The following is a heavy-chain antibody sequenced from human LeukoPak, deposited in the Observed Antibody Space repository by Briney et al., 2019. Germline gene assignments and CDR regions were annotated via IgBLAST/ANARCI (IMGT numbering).Heavy chain of an antibody. D-gene: IGHD2-8*02. V-gene: IGHV3-30-3*01. CDR3: ARDAPTLVVINGEFDY. J-gene: IGHJ4*02. CDR2: ISYDGSNK. Sequence: GGSLRLSCAASGFTFSSYAMHWVRQAPGKGLEWVAVISYDGSNKYYADSVKGRFTISRDNSKNTLYLQMNSLRAEDTAVYYCARDAPTLVVINGEFDYWGQGTLVTVSS. CDR1: GFTFSSYA.